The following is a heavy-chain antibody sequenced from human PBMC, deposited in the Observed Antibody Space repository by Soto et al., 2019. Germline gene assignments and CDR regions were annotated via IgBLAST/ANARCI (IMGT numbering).Heavy chain of an antibody. D-gene: IGHD3-16*02. CDR1: GYTFTSYG. J-gene: IGHJ5*02. CDR3: ARDSFGGITFGGVIVIPRWFDP. Sequence: QVQLVQSGAEVKKPGASVKVSCKASGYTFTSYGISWVRQAPGQGLEWMGWISAYNGNTNYAQKLQGRVTMTTDTPTSTAYMELRSLRSDDTAVYYCARDSFGGITFGGVIVIPRWFDPWGQGTLVTVSS. V-gene: IGHV1-18*01. CDR2: ISAYNGNT.